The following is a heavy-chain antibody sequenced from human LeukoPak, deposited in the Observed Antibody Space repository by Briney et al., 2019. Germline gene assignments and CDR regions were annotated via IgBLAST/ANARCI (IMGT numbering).Heavy chain of an antibody. CDR1: GFIFSDFV. CDR2: ISSRGTST. CDR3: VRGTDCSATTCYPLSAFDY. Sequence: KPGESLRLSCVASGFIFSDFVMNWVRQVPGKGLEWVAFISSRGTSTFYADSVKGRFTISRDTAKKSLDLQMTRLRADDTAAYYCVRGTDCSATTCYPLSAFDYWGQGTLVTVSS. J-gene: IGHJ4*02. D-gene: IGHD2-8*02. V-gene: IGHV3-21*04.